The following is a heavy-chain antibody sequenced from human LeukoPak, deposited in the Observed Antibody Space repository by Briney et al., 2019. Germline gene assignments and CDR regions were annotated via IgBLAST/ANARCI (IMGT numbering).Heavy chain of an antibody. CDR1: GGSVSSSSYY. V-gene: IGHV4-39*01. CDR3: ARGLEDMITFGGISTYDY. J-gene: IGHJ4*02. Sequence: TTSETLSLTCTVSGGSVSSSSYYWGWIRQPPGKGLEWIGSIYYSGSTYYKSSLKSRVTISVDTSKKQFSLKLSSVTAADTAVYYCARGLEDMITFGGISTYDYWSQGTLVTVSS. D-gene: IGHD3-16*01. CDR2: IYYSGST.